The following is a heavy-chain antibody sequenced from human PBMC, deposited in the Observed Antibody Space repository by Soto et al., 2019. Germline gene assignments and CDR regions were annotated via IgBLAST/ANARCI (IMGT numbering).Heavy chain of an antibody. Sequence: GGSLRLSCAASGFTFSSYAMSWVRQAPGKGLAWVSAISGSGGSTYYADSVKGRFTISRDNSKNTLYLQMNSLRAEDTAVYYCANVGPYCSGGSCYSNYWGQGTLVTVSS. V-gene: IGHV3-23*01. CDR2: ISGSGGST. CDR1: GFTFSSYA. CDR3: ANVGPYCSGGSCYSNY. D-gene: IGHD2-15*01. J-gene: IGHJ4*02.